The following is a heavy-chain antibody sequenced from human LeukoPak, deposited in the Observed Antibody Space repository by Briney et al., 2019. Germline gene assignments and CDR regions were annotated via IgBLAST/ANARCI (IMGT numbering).Heavy chain of an antibody. Sequence: SETLSLTCAVYGGSFSGYYWSWIRQPPGKGLEWIGEINHSGSTNYNPSLKSRVTISVDTSKNQFSLKLSSVTAADTAVYYCARAGSSSWYARFPSPKIGYWGQGTLVTVSS. CDR2: INHSGST. CDR1: GGSFSGYY. D-gene: IGHD6-13*01. J-gene: IGHJ4*02. V-gene: IGHV4-34*01. CDR3: ARAGSSSWYARFPSPKIGY.